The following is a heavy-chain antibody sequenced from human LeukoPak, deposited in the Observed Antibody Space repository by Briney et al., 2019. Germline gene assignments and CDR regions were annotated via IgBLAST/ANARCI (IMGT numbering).Heavy chain of an antibody. CDR2: IWYDGSNK. J-gene: IGHJ3*02. Sequence: GRSLRLSCAASGFTFSSYGMHWVRQAPGKGLKWVAVIWYDGSNKYYADSVKGRFTISRDNSKNTLYLQMNSLRAEDTAVYYCAKDLGYCSGGSCYSYPVGAFDIWGQGTMVTVSS. D-gene: IGHD2-15*01. CDR1: GFTFSSYG. CDR3: AKDLGYCSGGSCYSYPVGAFDI. V-gene: IGHV3-33*06.